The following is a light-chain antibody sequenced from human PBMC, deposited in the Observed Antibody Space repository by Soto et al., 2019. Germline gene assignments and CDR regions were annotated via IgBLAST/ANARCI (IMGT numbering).Light chain of an antibody. CDR1: QSISSW. CDR3: QHYKTFWT. J-gene: IGKJ1*01. CDR2: KAS. Sequence: DIQMTQSPSTLSASVGDRVTITCRASQSISSWLAWYQQKPGEAPKVLIYKASSLESGVPSRFSGSCSGTEFTLTFSSLQPDDFATYYCQHYKTFWTFGQGTKVDIK. V-gene: IGKV1-5*03.